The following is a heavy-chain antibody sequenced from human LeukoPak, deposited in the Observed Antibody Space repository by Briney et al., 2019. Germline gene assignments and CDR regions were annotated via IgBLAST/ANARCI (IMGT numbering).Heavy chain of an antibody. D-gene: IGHD5-12*01. J-gene: IGHJ4*02. CDR2: IIGSSGST. CDR1: GFSFNNYA. V-gene: IGHV3-23*01. CDR3: AKGAYDYIEIAYFDY. Sequence: GGPLSLSCVASGFSFNNYAMSWVRQAPGEGLEWVPLIIGSSGSTFYADSVKGRFTISRDKSKNTLYMQMNSLRAEDTAVYYCAKGAYDYIEIAYFDYWGQGSLVTVSS.